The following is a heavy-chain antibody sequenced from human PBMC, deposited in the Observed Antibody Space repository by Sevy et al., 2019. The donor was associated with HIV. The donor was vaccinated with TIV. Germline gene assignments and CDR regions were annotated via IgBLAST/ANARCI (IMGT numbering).Heavy chain of an antibody. V-gene: IGHV5-51*01. CDR1: GYRFTSYW. CDR2: IYPGDSDI. Sequence: GESLKISCKGSGYRFTSYWIAWVRQMPGKGLEWMGIIYPGDSDIRYSPSLQGQVTISVDKSISTVYLQWSSLEASDTAMYFCARRVDDSSGYPQYYFDYWGQGTLVTVSS. CDR3: ARRVDDSSGYPQYYFDY. D-gene: IGHD3-22*01. J-gene: IGHJ4*02.